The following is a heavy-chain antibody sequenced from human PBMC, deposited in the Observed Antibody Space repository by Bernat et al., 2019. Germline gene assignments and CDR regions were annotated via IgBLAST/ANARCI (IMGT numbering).Heavy chain of an antibody. V-gene: IGHV3-74*01. J-gene: IGHJ4*02. D-gene: IGHD6-25*01. CDR2: INSDGSST. CDR1: GFTFSSYW. Sequence: EVQLVESGGGLVQPGGSLRLSCAASGFTFSSYWMHWVRQAPGKGLVWVSRINSDGSSTSYADSVKGRFTISRDNAKNTLYLQMNSLRAEDTAVYYCASPAAGGRRGFTDYWGQGTLVTVSS. CDR3: ASPAAGGRRGFTDY.